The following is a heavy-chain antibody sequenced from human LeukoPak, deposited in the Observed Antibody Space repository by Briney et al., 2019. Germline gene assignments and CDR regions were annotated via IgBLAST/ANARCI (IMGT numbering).Heavy chain of an antibody. J-gene: IGHJ4*02. D-gene: IGHD2-15*01. Sequence: ASVKVSCTASGYTFTNYGISWVRQAPGQGLEWMGWISAYNGNTNYAQKVQGRVTMTTDTSTSTAYMELRSLRFDDTAVYYCARDSELRYCSGGSCSFDYWGQGTLVTVSS. V-gene: IGHV1-18*01. CDR3: ARDSELRYCSGGSCSFDY. CDR2: ISAYNGNT. CDR1: GYTFTNYG.